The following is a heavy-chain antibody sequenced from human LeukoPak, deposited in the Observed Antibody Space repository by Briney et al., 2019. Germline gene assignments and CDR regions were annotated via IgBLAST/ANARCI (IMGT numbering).Heavy chain of an antibody. CDR3: ARRNYGDYVDVFDL. J-gene: IGHJ3*01. CDR1: GYTFTRNW. V-gene: IGHV5-51*01. CDR2: IYPGDSDT. Sequence: GESLKISCQGSGYTFTRNWIGWVRQMPGKGLEWMGIIYPGDSDTRYNPSFEGQVTISADKSISTAYLQWSSLKASDTAMYYCARRNYGDYVDVFDLWGQGTMVIVSP. D-gene: IGHD4-17*01.